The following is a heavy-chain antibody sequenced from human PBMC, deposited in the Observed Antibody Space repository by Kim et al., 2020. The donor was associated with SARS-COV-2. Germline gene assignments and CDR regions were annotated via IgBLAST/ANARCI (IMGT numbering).Heavy chain of an antibody. V-gene: IGHV1-58*01. J-gene: IGHJ4*02. CDR2: GSGNT. CDR3: AADNIDY. Sequence: GSGNTNCAQKFRERVTITRDMSTSTAYMELSSLRSEDTAVYYCAADNIDYWGQGTLVTVSS.